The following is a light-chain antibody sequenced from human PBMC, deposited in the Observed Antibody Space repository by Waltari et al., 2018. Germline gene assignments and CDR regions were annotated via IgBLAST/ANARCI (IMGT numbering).Light chain of an antibody. CDR2: SND. CDR3: ATWDDNLDMLL. Sequence: QSILTQPPSASGTPGQRVTISCSGSTSNIGKNTVNWYQQVPGMAPKLLLFSNDQRPSGVPDRFSVSKSGTSASLAISGLRSEDEADFYCATWDDNLDMLLFGGGTKLTVL. CDR1: TSNIGKNT. J-gene: IGLJ3*02. V-gene: IGLV1-44*01.